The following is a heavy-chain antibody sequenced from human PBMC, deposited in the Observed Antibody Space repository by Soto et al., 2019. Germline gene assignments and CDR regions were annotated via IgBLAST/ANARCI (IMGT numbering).Heavy chain of an antibody. D-gene: IGHD3-22*01. J-gene: IGHJ4*02. CDR2: IIPIFGTA. Sequence: GASVKVSCKASGGTFSSYAISWVRQAPGQGLEWMGGIIPIFGTANYAQKFQGRVTITADESTSTAYMELSSLRSEDTAVYYCARTQTSANYYDSSGYSLWGQGTLVTV. V-gene: IGHV1-69*13. CDR1: GGTFSSYA. CDR3: ARTQTSANYYDSSGYSL.